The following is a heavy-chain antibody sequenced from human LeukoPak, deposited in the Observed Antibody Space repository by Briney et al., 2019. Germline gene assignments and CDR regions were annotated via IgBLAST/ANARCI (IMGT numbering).Heavy chain of an antibody. CDR1: GFTFSSYW. CDR3: ARDSNYDFWSGYYDPDNWFDP. CDR2: IKQDGSEK. D-gene: IGHD3-3*01. V-gene: IGHV3-7*01. Sequence: GGSPRLSCAASGFTFSSYWMSWVRQAPGKGLEWVANIKQDGSEKYYVDSVKGRFTISRDNAKNSLYLQMNSLRAEDTAVYYCARDSNYDFWSGYYDPDNWFDPWGQGTLVTVSS. J-gene: IGHJ5*02.